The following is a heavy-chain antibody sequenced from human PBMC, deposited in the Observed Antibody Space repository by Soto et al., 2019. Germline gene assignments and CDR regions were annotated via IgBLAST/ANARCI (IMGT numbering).Heavy chain of an antibody. J-gene: IGHJ4*02. CDR1: GYTFTSYA. Sequence: QVQLVQSGAEEKKPGASVKVSCKASGYTFTSYAMHWVRQAPGQRLEGMGWINAGNGNTKYSQKFQGRGTITRDTSASTAYMELSSLRSEDTAVYYCARGITLPTPLDYWGQGTLVTVSS. CDR3: ARGITLPTPLDY. V-gene: IGHV1-3*05. CDR2: INAGNGNT. D-gene: IGHD1-20*01.